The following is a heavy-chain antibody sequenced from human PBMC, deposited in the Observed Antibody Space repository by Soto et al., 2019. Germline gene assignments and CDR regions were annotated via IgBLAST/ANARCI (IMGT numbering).Heavy chain of an antibody. Sequence: SETLSLTCSVDGGSFSGYYWSWIRQPPGKGLEWIGEINHSGSTNYNPSLKSRVTISVDTSKNQFSLKLSSVTAADTAVYYCARGYYDSSGYYLDRHPALDYWGQGTLVTVSS. CDR3: ARGYYDSSGYYLDRHPALDY. CDR1: GGSFSGYY. D-gene: IGHD3-22*01. CDR2: INHSGST. J-gene: IGHJ4*02. V-gene: IGHV4-34*01.